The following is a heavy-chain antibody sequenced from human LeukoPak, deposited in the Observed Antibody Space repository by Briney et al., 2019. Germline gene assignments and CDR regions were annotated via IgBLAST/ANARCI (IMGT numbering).Heavy chain of an antibody. Sequence: SETLSLTCAVSGGSFSGYYWSWIRQPPGKGLEWIGEINHSGSTNYNPSLKSRVTISVDTSKNQFSLKLSSVTAADTAVYYCARGANCSSTSCLRYYYYYYGMDVWGQGTTVTVSS. J-gene: IGHJ6*02. CDR1: GGSFSGYY. V-gene: IGHV4-34*01. D-gene: IGHD2-2*01. CDR3: ARGANCSSTSCLRYYYYYYGMDV. CDR2: INHSGST.